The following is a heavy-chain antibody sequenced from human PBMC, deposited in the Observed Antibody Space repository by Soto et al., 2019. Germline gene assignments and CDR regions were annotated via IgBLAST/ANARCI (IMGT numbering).Heavy chain of an antibody. CDR2: ISGSGGST. D-gene: IGHD3-10*01. V-gene: IGHV3-23*01. CDR3: AKSLGEEMATICDY. CDR1: GFTFSSYA. Sequence: EVQLLESGGGLVQPGGSLRLSCAASGFTFSSYAMSWVRQAPGKGLEWVSAISGSGGSTYYADSVKGRFTISRDNSKNPLYLQMNSLRAEDTAVYYCAKSLGEEMATICDYWGQGTLVTVSS. J-gene: IGHJ4*02.